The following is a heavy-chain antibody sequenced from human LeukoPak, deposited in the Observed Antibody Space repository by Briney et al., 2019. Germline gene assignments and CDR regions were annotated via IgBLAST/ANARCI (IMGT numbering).Heavy chain of an antibody. V-gene: IGHV3-21*01. Sequence: GGSLRLSCAASGFTFSSYSMNWVRQAPGKGLEWVSSITRSSTYIYYADSVKGRFTISKDNAKNSLYLQMNSLRAEDTAVYYCAAIFGVGLGAFDIWGQGTMVTVSS. CDR1: GFTFSSYS. CDR3: AAIFGVGLGAFDI. D-gene: IGHD3-3*01. CDR2: ITRSSTYI. J-gene: IGHJ3*02.